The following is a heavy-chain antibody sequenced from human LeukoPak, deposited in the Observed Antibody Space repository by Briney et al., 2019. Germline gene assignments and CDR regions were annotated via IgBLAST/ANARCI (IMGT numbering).Heavy chain of an antibody. Sequence: GGSLRLSCAASGFTFTNYAMNWVRQAPGKGPEWVSTISGSGGSSYYADSVKGRFTISRDTSKNTLYLQMNSLRAEDTALYYCAKSVYSDPSYYFDYWGQGTLVTVSS. V-gene: IGHV3-23*01. CDR2: ISGSGGSS. J-gene: IGHJ4*02. D-gene: IGHD4-17*01. CDR1: GFTFTNYA. CDR3: AKSVYSDPSYYFDY.